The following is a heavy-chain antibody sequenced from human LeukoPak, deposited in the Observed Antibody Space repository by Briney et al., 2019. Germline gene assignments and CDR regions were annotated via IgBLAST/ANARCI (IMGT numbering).Heavy chain of an antibody. CDR3: ARDLIAVAVDAFDI. D-gene: IGHD6-19*01. J-gene: IGHJ3*02. V-gene: IGHV3-21*01. CDR1: GFTFSSYS. Sequence: GGSLRLSCAASGFTFSSYSMNWVRQAPGKGLEWVSSISSSSSYIYYADSVKGRFTISRDNAKNSLYLQMNSLRAEDTAVYYCARDLIAVAVDAFDIWGQGTMVTVSS. CDR2: ISSSSSYI.